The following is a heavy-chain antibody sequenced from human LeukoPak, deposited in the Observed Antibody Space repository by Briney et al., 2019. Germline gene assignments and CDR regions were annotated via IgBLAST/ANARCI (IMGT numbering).Heavy chain of an antibody. D-gene: IGHD6-13*01. J-gene: IGHJ4*02. CDR2: IWYDGSNK. V-gene: IGHV3-33*01. CDR1: GFTFSSYG. Sequence: GRSLRLSCAASGFTFSSYGMHWVRQAPGKGLEWVAVIWYDGSNKYYADSVKGRFTISRDNSKNTLYLQMNSLRAEDTAVYYCARADSSSWYMVDYWGQGTLVTVSS. CDR3: ARADSSSWYMVDY.